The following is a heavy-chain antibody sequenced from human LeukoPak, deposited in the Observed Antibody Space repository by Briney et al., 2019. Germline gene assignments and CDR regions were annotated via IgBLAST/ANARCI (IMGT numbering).Heavy chain of an antibody. Sequence: SETLSLTCTVSGGSISSYYWSWIRQPAGKGLEWIGRIYTSGSTNYNPSLKSRVTMSLDTSKNQFSLKLSSVTAADTAVYYCVGEPPGSARFDYWGRGTLVTVSS. CDR3: VGEPPGSARFDY. CDR2: IYTSGST. CDR1: GGSISSYY. J-gene: IGHJ4*02. V-gene: IGHV4-4*07.